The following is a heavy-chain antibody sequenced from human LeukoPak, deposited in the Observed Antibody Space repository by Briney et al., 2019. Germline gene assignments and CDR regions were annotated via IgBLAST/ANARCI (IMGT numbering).Heavy chain of an antibody. CDR1: GFTFSSYW. J-gene: IGHJ5*02. D-gene: IGHD3-16*01. Sequence: GGSLRLSCAASGFTFSSYWMTWVRQAPGKGLEWVANIKQDGSEKYYVNSVKGRFTISRDNAKNSLYLQMNSLRAEDTAVYYCANGGGSFDPWGQGTLVTVSS. CDR3: ANGGGSFDP. CDR2: IKQDGSEK. V-gene: IGHV3-7*01.